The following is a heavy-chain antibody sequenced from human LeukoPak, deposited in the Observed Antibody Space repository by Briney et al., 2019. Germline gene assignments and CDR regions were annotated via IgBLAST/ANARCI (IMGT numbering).Heavy chain of an antibody. CDR1: GYTFTGYY. CDR2: INPNSGGT. CDR3: ARDPVDIVATRSWFDP. D-gene: IGHD5-12*01. J-gene: IGHJ5*02. Sequence: ASVKVSCKASGYTFTGYYMHWVRQAPVQGLEWMGWINPNSGGTNYAQNLQGRVTMTRDMSISTAYMELSRLRSEDTAVYYCARDPVDIVATRSWFDPWGQGTLVTVSS. V-gene: IGHV1-2*02.